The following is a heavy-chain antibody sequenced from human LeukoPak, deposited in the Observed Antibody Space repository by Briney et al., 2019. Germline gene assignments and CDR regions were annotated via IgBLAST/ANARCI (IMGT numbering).Heavy chain of an antibody. CDR1: GGSISSYY. CDR2: IYYSGST. V-gene: IGHV4-59*01. Sequence: PSETLSLTCTVSGGSISSYYWSWIRQPPGKGLEWIGYIYYSGSTNYNPSLKSRVTISLDTSKSQFSLKLSSVTAADTAVYYCARVLEGYFDYWGQGTLVTVSS. CDR3: ARVLEGYFDY. J-gene: IGHJ4*02.